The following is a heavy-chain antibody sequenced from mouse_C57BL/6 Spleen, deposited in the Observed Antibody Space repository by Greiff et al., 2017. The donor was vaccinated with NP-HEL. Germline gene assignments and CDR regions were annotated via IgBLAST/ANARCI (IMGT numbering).Heavy chain of an antibody. Sequence: EVKLMESGAELVKPGASVKLSCTASGFNIKDYYMHWVKQRTEQGLEWIGRIDPEDGETKYAPKFQGKATITADTSSNTAYLQLSSLTSEDTAVYYCGRDYDYDEGLDYWGKGTTLTVSS. J-gene: IGHJ2*01. CDR2: IDPEDGET. D-gene: IGHD2-4*01. CDR1: GFNIKDYY. V-gene: IGHV14-2*01. CDR3: GRDYDYDEGLDY.